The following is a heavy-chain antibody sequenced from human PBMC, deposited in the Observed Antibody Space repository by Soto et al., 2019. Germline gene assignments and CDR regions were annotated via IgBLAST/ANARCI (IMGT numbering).Heavy chain of an antibody. Sequence: QITLKESGPTLVKPTQTLTLTCTFSGFSLTTRGVGVGWIRQPPGKALEWLALIYWDDHEGYSPSLKSRLTITKHTSKNHVVPTRTNMYPVDTATYYCAHRPRGYSYHFDYWGQGTLVTVSS. CDR2: IYWDDHE. J-gene: IGHJ4*02. CDR3: AHRPRGYSYHFDY. CDR1: GFSLTTRGVG. V-gene: IGHV2-5*02. D-gene: IGHD5-18*01.